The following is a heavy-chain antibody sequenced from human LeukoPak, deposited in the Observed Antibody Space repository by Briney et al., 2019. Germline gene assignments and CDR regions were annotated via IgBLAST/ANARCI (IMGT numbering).Heavy chain of an antibody. CDR2: ISGSGGST. D-gene: IGHD3-3*01. CDR3: AKVSNYDFWSGYYSFDY. V-gene: IGHV3-23*01. J-gene: IGHJ4*02. Sequence: GGSLRLSCAASGFTFSSYAMSWVRQAPGKGLEWVSAISGSGGSTYYADSVKGRFTISRVNSKNTLYLQMNSLRAEDTAVYYCAKVSNYDFWSGYYSFDYWGQGTLVTVSS. CDR1: GFTFSSYA.